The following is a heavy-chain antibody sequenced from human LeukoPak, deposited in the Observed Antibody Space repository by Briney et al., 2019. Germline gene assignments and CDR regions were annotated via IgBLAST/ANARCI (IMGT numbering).Heavy chain of an antibody. CDR1: GFTFSSYA. CDR3: AKDYSCIVVVPAASIFDY. Sequence: GGSLRLSCAASGFTFSSYAMSWVRQAPGKGLEWVSAISGSGGSTYYADSVKGRFTISRDNSKNTLYLQMNSLRAEDTAVYYCAKDYSCIVVVPAASIFDYWGQRTLVTVSS. V-gene: IGHV3-23*01. D-gene: IGHD2-2*01. J-gene: IGHJ4*02. CDR2: ISGSGGST.